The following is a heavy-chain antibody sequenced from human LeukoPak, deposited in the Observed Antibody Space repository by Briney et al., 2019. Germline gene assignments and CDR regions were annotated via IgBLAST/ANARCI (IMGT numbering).Heavy chain of an antibody. CDR2: IKQDGSEK. V-gene: IGHV3-7*01. CDR1: GFTFSSYW. J-gene: IGHJ4*02. CDR3: AREGIYSSGWTHAGG. D-gene: IGHD6-19*01. Sequence: GGSLRLSCAASGFTFSSYWMSWVRQAPGKGLEWVANIKQDGSEKYYVDSVKGRFTISRDNAKNSLYLQMNSLRAEDTAVYYCAREGIYSSGWTHAGGWGQGTLVTVSS.